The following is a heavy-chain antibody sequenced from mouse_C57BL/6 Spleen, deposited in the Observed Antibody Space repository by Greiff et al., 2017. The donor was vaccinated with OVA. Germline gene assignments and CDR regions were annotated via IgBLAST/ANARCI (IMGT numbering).Heavy chain of an antibody. V-gene: IGHV1-64*01. CDR1: GYTFTSYW. Sequence: QVQLQQPGAELVKPGASVKLSCKASGYTFTSYWMHWVKQRPGQGLEWIGMIHPNSGSTNYNEKFKSKATLTVDKSSSTAYMQLSSLTSEDSAVYYCARGENYYGPRYFDVWGTGTTVTVSS. CDR3: ARGENYYGPRYFDV. CDR2: IHPNSGST. D-gene: IGHD1-1*01. J-gene: IGHJ1*03.